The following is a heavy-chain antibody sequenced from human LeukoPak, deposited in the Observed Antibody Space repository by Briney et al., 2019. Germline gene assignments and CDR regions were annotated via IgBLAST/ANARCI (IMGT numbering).Heavy chain of an antibody. V-gene: IGHV3-7*01. CDR2: IKQDGREK. CDR1: GFTFSSYW. J-gene: IGHJ4*02. Sequence: GGSLGLSCAASGFTFSSYWMSWVRQAPGKGLEWVANIKQDGREKYYVDSVKGRFTISRDNAKNSLYLQMNSLRAEDTAVYYCARAQNRPAVVIYYFDYWGQGTLVTVSS. D-gene: IGHD3-22*01. CDR3: ARAQNRPAVVIYYFDY.